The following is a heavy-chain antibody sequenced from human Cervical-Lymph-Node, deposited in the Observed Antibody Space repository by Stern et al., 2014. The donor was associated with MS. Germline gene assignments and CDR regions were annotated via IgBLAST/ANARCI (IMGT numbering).Heavy chain of an antibody. D-gene: IGHD2-2*01. CDR1: GFSLRTRGVG. Sequence: QITLKESGPTLVKPTQTLTLTCTFSGFSLRTRGVGVGWIRQPPGKALEWLALIYWDDDKFYSPSLKSRLTVTKNTSKNQVVLTMTNMDPLDSATYYCAREPTFCSSISCFDFWGQGTLVAVSS. CDR2: IYWDDDK. CDR3: AREPTFCSSISCFDF. J-gene: IGHJ4*02. V-gene: IGHV2-5*02.